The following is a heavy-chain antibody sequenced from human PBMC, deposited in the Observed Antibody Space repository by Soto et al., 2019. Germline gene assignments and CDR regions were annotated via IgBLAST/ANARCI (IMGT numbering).Heavy chain of an antibody. D-gene: IGHD1-26*01. CDR3: TRDQGGSYDSWFHP. J-gene: IGHJ5*02. CDR1: FSMYS. V-gene: IGHV3-21*06. CDR2: ISSGSDFI. Sequence: EVQVVESGGGLVKPGGSLRLSCNFSFSMYSMDWVRQAPGKGLEWVASISSGSDFIKYADSVKGRFTISRDNTKNSVSLQMSSRRVEDTAMDYCTRDQGGSYDSWFHPWGRGTLVTVSS.